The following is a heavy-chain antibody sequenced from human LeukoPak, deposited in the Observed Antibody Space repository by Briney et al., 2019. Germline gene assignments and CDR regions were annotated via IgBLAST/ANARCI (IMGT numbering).Heavy chain of an antibody. CDR1: GGTFSSYA. CDR2: IIPIFGTA. Sequence: ASVTVSCKASGGTFSSYAISWVRQAPGQGLEWMGGIIPIFGTANYAQKFQGRVTITADESTSTAYMELSSLRSEDTAVYYCARPSTVTSYYYYGMDVWGQGTTVTVSS. CDR3: ARPSTVTSYYYYGMDV. V-gene: IGHV1-69*01. J-gene: IGHJ6*02. D-gene: IGHD4-17*01.